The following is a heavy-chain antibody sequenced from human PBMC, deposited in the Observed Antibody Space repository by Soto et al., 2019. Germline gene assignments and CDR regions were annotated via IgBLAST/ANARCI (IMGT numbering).Heavy chain of an antibody. J-gene: IGHJ3*02. CDR1: GGTFSSYA. CDR3: ARDFPFGFGSSRADYDILTGYPWGRDAFDI. V-gene: IGHV1-69*01. CDR2: IIPIFGTA. Sequence: QVQLVQSGAEVKKPGSSVKVSCKASGGTFSSYAISWVRQAPGQGLEWMGGIIPIFGTANYAQKFQGRVNITADESTSTAYMVLSSLRSEDTAVYYCARDFPFGFGSSRADYDILTGYPWGRDAFDIWGQGTMVTVSS. D-gene: IGHD3-9*01.